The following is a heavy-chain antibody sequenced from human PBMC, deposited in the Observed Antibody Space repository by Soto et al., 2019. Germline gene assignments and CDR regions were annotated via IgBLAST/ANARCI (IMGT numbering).Heavy chain of an antibody. CDR3: ARAPIAAAGTGLDY. V-gene: IGHV4-39*07. CDR2: MYYSGST. D-gene: IGHD6-13*01. Sequence: PSETMSLTSTVAGGSISSSNSYWGWISQPPGKGLEWIMSMYYSGSTNYNPSLKSRVTISVDKSKNQFSLKLSSVTAADTAVYYCARAPIAAAGTGLDYWGQGTPVTVSS. J-gene: IGHJ4*02. CDR1: GGSISSSNSY.